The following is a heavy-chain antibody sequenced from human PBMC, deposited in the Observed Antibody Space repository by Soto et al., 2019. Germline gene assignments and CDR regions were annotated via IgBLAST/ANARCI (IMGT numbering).Heavy chain of an antibody. CDR3: ARGVQYYDFWSGYLNWFDP. CDR1: GGSFIGYY. Sequence: TSETLSLTCAVYGGSFIGYYWSWIRQPPGKGLEWIGEINHSGSTNYNPSLKSRVTISVDTSKNQFSLKLSSVTAADTAVYYCARGVQYYDFWSGYLNWFDPWGQGTLVTVSS. CDR2: INHSGST. D-gene: IGHD3-3*01. J-gene: IGHJ5*02. V-gene: IGHV4-34*01.